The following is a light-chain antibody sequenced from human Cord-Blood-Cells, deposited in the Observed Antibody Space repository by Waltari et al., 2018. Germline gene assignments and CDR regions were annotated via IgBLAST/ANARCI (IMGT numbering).Light chain of an antibody. V-gene: IGLV3-1*01. CDR1: KLGAKY. CDR3: QAWDSSTVV. Sequence: SYELTQPPSVSVSPGQTASITCSGDKLGAKYACWYQQKPGQSPVLVIYQDSKRPSGIPERFSGSNSGNTATLIISGTQAMDEADYYCQAWDSSTVVFGGGTKLTVL. J-gene: IGLJ2*01. CDR2: QDS.